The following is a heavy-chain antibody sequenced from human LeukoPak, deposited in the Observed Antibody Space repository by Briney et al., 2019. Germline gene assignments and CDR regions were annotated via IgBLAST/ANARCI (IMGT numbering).Heavy chain of an antibody. D-gene: IGHD3-10*01. V-gene: IGHV4-38-2*02. J-gene: IGHJ4*02. CDR3: ASALQPYYYHDSGSISYFDY. CDR2: IYHSGST. Sequence: SETLSLTCTVSGYSLSSGYYWGWIRPPPGKGLEWIGSIYHSGSTYYNPSLKSRVTISVDTSKNQFSLKLSSVTAADTAVYYCASALQPYYYHDSGSISYFDYWGQGTLVTVSS. CDR1: GYSLSSGYY.